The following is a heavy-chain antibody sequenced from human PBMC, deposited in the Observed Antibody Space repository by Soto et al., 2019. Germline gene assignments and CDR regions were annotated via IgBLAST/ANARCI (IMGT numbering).Heavy chain of an antibody. CDR1: GCTFNKYA. Sequence: QVQLVQSGAEVKKPGSAVKISCKASGCTFNKYAMNWVRQAPGQGLEWMGGIIPIFDTPNYAQKFQGRLTITVDESTTTAYMDLSSLRSEDTAVYYCARSIGSGGVVGGFAYWGQGTQVTVSS. J-gene: IGHJ4*02. CDR3: ARSIGSGGVVGGFAY. V-gene: IGHV1-69*01. CDR2: IIPIFDTP. D-gene: IGHD3-16*02.